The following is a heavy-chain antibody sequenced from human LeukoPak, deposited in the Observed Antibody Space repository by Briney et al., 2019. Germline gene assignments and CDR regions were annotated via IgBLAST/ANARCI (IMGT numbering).Heavy chain of an antibody. CDR2: FDPEDGET. Sequence: GASVKVSCKVSGYTITELSMHWVRQAPGKGLEWMGGFDPEDGETIYAQKFQGRVTMTEDTSTDTAYMELSSLRSEDTAVYYCATGLRQQLVKTFDYWGQGTLVTVSS. J-gene: IGHJ4*02. CDR3: ATGLRQQLVKTFDY. D-gene: IGHD6-13*01. V-gene: IGHV1-24*01. CDR1: GYTITELS.